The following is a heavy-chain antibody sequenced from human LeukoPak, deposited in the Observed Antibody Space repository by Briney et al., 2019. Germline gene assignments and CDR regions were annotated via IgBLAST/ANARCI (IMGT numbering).Heavy chain of an antibody. Sequence: SETLSLTCAVSGGPISSSYWWTWVRQSPGKGLEWIGEVYHSGSTNYNPSLKSRVTMSIHTSKNQFSLELLSVTAADTAVYYCARGRQTATVSFDYWGQGILVTVSS. CDR3: ARGRQTATVSFDY. V-gene: IGHV4-4*02. CDR1: GGPISSSYW. CDR2: VYHSGST. J-gene: IGHJ4*02. D-gene: IGHD1-14*01.